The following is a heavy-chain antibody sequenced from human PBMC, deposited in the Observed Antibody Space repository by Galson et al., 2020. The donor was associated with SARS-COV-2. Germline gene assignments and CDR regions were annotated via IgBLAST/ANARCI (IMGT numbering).Heavy chain of an antibody. CDR1: GFTFSSYW. J-gene: IGHJ6*02. D-gene: IGHD3-9*01. CDR2: IKQDGSEK. CDR3: AREGTILTSYLEGNYYYYGMDV. Sequence: RGALKISCAASGFTFSSYWMSWVRQAPGKGLEWVANIKQDGSEKYYVDSVKGRFTISRDNAKNSLYLQMNSLRAEDTAVYYCAREGTILTSYLEGNYYYYGMDVWGQGTTVTVSS. V-gene: IGHV3-7*01.